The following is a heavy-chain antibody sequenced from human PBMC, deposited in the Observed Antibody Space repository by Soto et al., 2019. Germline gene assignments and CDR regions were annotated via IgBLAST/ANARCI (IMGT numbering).Heavy chain of an antibody. CDR1: GGSISNGNW. V-gene: IGHV4-4*02. D-gene: IGHD3-3*01. J-gene: IGHJ4*02. CDR2: IYHSGST. Sequence: SETLSLTCAVSGGSISNGNWWSWVRQPPGKGLEWIGEIYHSGSTSYNPSLKSRVTISVDNSKNQFSLRLSSVTAADTAVYYCASQPPPFFWSGYDRDYWCQGTLLTVSS. CDR3: ASQPPPFFWSGYDRDY.